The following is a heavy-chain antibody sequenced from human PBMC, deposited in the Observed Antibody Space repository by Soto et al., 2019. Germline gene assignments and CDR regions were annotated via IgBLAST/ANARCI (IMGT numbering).Heavy chain of an antibody. J-gene: IGHJ6*02. CDR1: GGSITSSY. V-gene: IGHV4-59*01. CDR3: RSSTSCYDESCVDV. D-gene: IGHD2-2*01. Sequence: NPSETLSLTCTVSGGSITSSYWSWIRRPPGKGLEWIAYIYDTGISGYTPSTSYNPSLKSRVTMSVDTSKSQFSLKLTSVTAADTAVYYCRSSTSCYDESCVDVWGQGTMVTVSS. CDR2: IYDTGISGYTPST.